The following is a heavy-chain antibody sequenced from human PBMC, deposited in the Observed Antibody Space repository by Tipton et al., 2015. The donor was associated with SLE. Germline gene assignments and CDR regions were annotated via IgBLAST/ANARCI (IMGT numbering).Heavy chain of an antibody. CDR1: GFPFSTYA. Sequence: SLRLSCAASGFPFSTYAMHWVRQAPGKGLEWVANIKKDGGDESYVDSVKGRFAISRDNVKNTLYLQMNSLRAEDTAVYYCASGPRGTANYYYYYMDIWGKGTTVTVSS. D-gene: IGHD3-10*01. V-gene: IGHV3-7*03. CDR2: IKKDGGDE. J-gene: IGHJ6*03. CDR3: ASGPRGTANYYYYYMDI.